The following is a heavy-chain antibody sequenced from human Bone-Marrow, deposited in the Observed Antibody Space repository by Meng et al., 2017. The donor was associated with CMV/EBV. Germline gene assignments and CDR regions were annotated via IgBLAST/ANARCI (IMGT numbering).Heavy chain of an antibody. CDR3: VRDWAH. Sequence: SRPCAISGDTVSSNSAAWNWIRQSPSRGPEWLGRTYYRSRWFNDYTLSVKSRIIINPDTFRNQFSLHLNSVTPEDTAVYYCVRDWAHWGQGTLVTVSS. D-gene: IGHD7-27*01. V-gene: IGHV6-1*01. CDR2: TYYRSRWFN. CDR1: GDTVSSNSAA. J-gene: IGHJ4*02.